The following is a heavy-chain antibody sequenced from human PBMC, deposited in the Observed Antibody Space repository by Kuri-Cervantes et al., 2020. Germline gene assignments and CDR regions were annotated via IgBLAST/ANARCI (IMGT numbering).Heavy chain of an antibody. D-gene: IGHD3-22*01. Sequence: SVKVSCKASGGTFSSYAISWVRQAPGQGLEWMGGIIPIFGTANYAQKFQGRVTITADKSTSTAYMELSSLRSEDTAVYYCARVSQRITMINPPDWFDPWGQGTLVTVSS. CDR2: IIPIFGTA. J-gene: IGHJ5*02. CDR3: ARVSQRITMINPPDWFDP. CDR1: GGTFSSYA. V-gene: IGHV1-69*06.